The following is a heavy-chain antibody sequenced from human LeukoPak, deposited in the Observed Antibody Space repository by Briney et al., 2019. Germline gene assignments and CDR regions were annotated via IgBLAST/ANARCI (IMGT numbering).Heavy chain of an antibody. Sequence: GGSLRLSCAAPGFTSTNTWMTWVRQAPGKGLEWVGRIKSSSDGGTTDYAAPVKGRFTISRDDSKNTLYLQMNSLNTEDTAVYYCTAEGGGGYFHPSWFDSWGQGTLVTVSS. CDR2: IKSSSDGGTT. D-gene: IGHD1-26*01. J-gene: IGHJ5*01. CDR3: TAEGGGGYFHPSWFDS. CDR1: GFTSTNTW. V-gene: IGHV3-15*01.